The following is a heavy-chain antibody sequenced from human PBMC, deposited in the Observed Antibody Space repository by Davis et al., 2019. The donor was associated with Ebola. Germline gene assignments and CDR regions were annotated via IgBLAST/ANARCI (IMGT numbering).Heavy chain of an antibody. Sequence: ESPNISCAASGFTFRSYPMSWLRQAPGKGLEWVSAISGSGGSTYYADSVKGRFTISRDNSKNTLYLQMNGLRVEDTAIYYCAKDTSNIWFDIWGQGTMVTVSS. V-gene: IGHV3-23*01. CDR2: ISGSGGST. CDR1: GFTFRSYP. CDR3: AKDTSNIWFDI. J-gene: IGHJ3*02. D-gene: IGHD1-26*01.